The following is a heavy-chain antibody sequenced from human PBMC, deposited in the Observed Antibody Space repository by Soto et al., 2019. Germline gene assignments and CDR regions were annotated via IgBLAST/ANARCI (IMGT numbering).Heavy chain of an antibody. J-gene: IGHJ4*02. CDR3: AREVGYGDFSAALLD. D-gene: IGHD4-17*01. V-gene: IGHV1-69*01. CDR2: VISLFGTA. CDR1: GGTFSSHS. Sequence: VQLMQSGAEVKKPGSSVKVSCKASGGTFSSHSINWVRQAPGQGLEWMGGVISLFGTANYAHNFKGRVTITADPSTSTADMELNSLRSDDTAVYYCAREVGYGDFSAALLDWGQGTLVTVSS.